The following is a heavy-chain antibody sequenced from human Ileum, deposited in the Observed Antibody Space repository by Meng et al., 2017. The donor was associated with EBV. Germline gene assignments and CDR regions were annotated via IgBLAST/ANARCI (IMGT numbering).Heavy chain of an antibody. D-gene: IGHD1-14*01. CDR3: ARDLPGGTKGTWLDL. V-gene: IGHV1-18*01. J-gene: IGHJ5*02. Sequence: QCQLVQSGAEVEKPGASVKVSCKASGYIFNTYGVSWVRQAPGQGPEWMGWISAYNGNTNYAQNFQGRFTMTTDTSTSTAYMELRSLRSDDTAVYYCARDLPGGTKGTWLDLWGQGTLVTVSS. CDR2: ISAYNGNT. CDR1: GYIFNTYG.